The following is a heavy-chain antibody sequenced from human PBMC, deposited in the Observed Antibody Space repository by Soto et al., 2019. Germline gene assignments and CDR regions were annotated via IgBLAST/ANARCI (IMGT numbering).Heavy chain of an antibody. V-gene: IGHV4-30-2*01. CDR1: GGSKSSGGYS. Sequence: QLQLQESGSGLVKPSQTLSLTCAVSGGSKSSGGYSWSWIRQPPGKGLEWIGYIYHSGSTYYNPSLKSRVTRSVDRSKNQFSLKLSSVTAADTAVYYCASAGGLGAVAADYWGQGTLVTVSS. D-gene: IGHD6-19*01. CDR2: IYHSGST. J-gene: IGHJ4*02. CDR3: ASAGGLGAVAADY.